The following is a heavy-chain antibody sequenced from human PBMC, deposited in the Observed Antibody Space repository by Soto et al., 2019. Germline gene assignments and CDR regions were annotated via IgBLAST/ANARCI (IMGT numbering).Heavy chain of an antibody. Sequence: QVQLVQSGAEVKKPGSSVKVSCKASGGTFSSYAISWVRQAPGQGLEWMGGIIPIFGTANYAQKFQGRVTITADKSTSTAYMELSSLRSEDTAVYYCARGGATVTTFAVGWFDPWGQGTLVTVSS. D-gene: IGHD4-17*01. J-gene: IGHJ5*02. V-gene: IGHV1-69*06. CDR3: ARGGATVTTFAVGWFDP. CDR2: IIPIFGTA. CDR1: GGTFSSYA.